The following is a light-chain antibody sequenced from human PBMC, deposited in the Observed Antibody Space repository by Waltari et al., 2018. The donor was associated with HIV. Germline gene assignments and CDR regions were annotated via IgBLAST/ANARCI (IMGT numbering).Light chain of an antibody. J-gene: IGKJ4*01. Sequence: DIQMTQSPSTLSASVGDRVTITCRASQSISSWLAWYQQKPGKAPNLLIYKASSLESGVPSRFSGSGSGTEFTLTISSLQPDDFATYYCQQYNSYSLTFGVWTKVEIK. CDR2: KAS. V-gene: IGKV1-5*03. CDR3: QQYNSYSLT. CDR1: QSISSW.